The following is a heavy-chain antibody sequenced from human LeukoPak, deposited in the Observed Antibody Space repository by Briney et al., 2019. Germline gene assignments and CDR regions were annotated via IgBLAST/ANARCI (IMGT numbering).Heavy chain of an antibody. CDR2: ISAYNGNT. V-gene: IGHV1-18*01. CDR1: GYTFTSYG. CDR3: ARDPGGIAAAGTEYWFDP. J-gene: IGHJ5*02. Sequence: ASVKVCCKASGYTFTSYGISWVRQAPGQGLEWMGWISAYNGNTNYAQKLQGRVTMTTDTSTSTAYMELRSLRSDDTAVYYCARDPGGIAAAGTEYWFDPWGQGTLVTVSS. D-gene: IGHD6-13*01.